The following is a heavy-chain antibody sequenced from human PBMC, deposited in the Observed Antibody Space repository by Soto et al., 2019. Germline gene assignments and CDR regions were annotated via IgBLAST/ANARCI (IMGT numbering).Heavy chain of an antibody. CDR3: ARGGGSTFNWFEP. J-gene: IGHJ5*02. D-gene: IGHD2-15*01. Sequence: QLQLQESGPGLVKPSETLSLTCTVSGGSISSFNYFWGWIRQPPGKGLERIGSLYYSGNTYYNPSRQSRVTISVDTSKKQCTLTLRSVTAADTAVYYCARGGGSTFNWFEPWGQGTLVTVSP. CDR1: GGSISSFNYF. V-gene: IGHV4-39*01. CDR2: LYYSGNT.